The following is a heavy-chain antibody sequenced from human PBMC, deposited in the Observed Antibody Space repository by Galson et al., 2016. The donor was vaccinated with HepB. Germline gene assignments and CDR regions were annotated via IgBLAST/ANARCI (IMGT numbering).Heavy chain of an antibody. V-gene: IGHV3-74*01. Sequence: SLRLSCAASGFSSRTFWMYWIRQIPEKGLLWVSRIDSDGNNIAYADSVKGRFTISRDNAKNTVYLQMDSLRVEDAAVYYCARLGDCINGVCSAMDVWGQGTTVTVSS. J-gene: IGHJ6*02. CDR3: ARLGDCINGVCSAMDV. CDR1: GFSSRTFW. D-gene: IGHD2-8*01. CDR2: IDSDGNNI.